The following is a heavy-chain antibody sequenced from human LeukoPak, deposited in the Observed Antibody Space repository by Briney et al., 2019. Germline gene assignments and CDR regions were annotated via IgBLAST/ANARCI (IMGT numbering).Heavy chain of an antibody. CDR1: GFTFSDHY. J-gene: IGHJ4*02. Sequence: GGSLRLSCAASGFTFSDHYLDWVRQAPGRGLEWVSGISNGGTNTYYTDSVKGRFTISRDNSRNTLYLQMNSLRADDTARYYCAKDFVYGSRFPRPLDYWGQGTLVTVSS. V-gene: IGHV3-23*01. D-gene: IGHD3-3*01. CDR2: ISNGGTNT. CDR3: AKDFVYGSRFPRPLDY.